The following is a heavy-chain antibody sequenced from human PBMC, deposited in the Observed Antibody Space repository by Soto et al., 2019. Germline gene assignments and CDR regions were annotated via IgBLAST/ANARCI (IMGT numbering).Heavy chain of an antibody. CDR3: TTLGSYYYYHYFDV. CDR1: GFTFSNAW. J-gene: IGHJ6*01. Sequence: EVKLVESGGGLVTPGGSLRLSCAASGFTFSNAWMNWVRQAPGKGLEWVGLIKMKSAGATRHYAAPVNGRSTISRDDSNSTLYRQKSSLKTEDTAVYYCTTLGSYYYYHYFDVWGQWTTFIVSS. CDR2: IKMKSAGATR. V-gene: IGHV3-15*07.